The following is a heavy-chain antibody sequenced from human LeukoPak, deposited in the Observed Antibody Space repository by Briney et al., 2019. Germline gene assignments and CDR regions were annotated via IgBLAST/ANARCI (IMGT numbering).Heavy chain of an antibody. CDR1: GFTFSSYG. CDR2: ISYDGSNK. V-gene: IGHV3-30*18. Sequence: GGSLRLSCAASGFTFSSYGMHWVRQAPGKGLEWVAVISYDGSNKYYADSVKGRFTISRDNSKNTLYLQMNSLRAEDTAVYYCAKAELQLWPPGCDYWGQGTLVTVSS. D-gene: IGHD5-18*01. J-gene: IGHJ4*02. CDR3: AKAELQLWPPGCDY.